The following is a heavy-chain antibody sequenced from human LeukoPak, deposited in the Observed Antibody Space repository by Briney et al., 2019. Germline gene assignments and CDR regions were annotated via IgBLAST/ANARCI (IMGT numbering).Heavy chain of an antibody. Sequence: GGSLRLSCAASGFPFSSYAMYWVRQAPGKGLVWVARVHGDGDSISYADSVRGRFTISRDNAKDTLYLQMNSLRPEDTAVYYCARAQVGAPTDLWGQGTLVTVSS. J-gene: IGHJ5*02. CDR2: VHGDGDSI. CDR3: ARAQVGAPTDL. CDR1: GFPFSSYA. D-gene: IGHD1-26*01. V-gene: IGHV3-74*01.